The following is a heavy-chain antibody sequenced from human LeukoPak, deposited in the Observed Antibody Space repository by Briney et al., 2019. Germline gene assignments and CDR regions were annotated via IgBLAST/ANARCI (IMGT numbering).Heavy chain of an antibody. Sequence: PGGSLRLSCAASGFTFSSHAMSWVRQAPGKGLEWVAFIRYDGSNEYYIDSVKGRFTLSRDNSKNTLYLQMNSLRAEDTAVYYCAKDSAVSGSYPDASDIWGQGTMVTVSS. J-gene: IGHJ3*02. CDR3: AKDSAVSGSYPDASDI. D-gene: IGHD1-26*01. CDR1: GFTFSSHA. V-gene: IGHV3-30*02. CDR2: IRYDGSNE.